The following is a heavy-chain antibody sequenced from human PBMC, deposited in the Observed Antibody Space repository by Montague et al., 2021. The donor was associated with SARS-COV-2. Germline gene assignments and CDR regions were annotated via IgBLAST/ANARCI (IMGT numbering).Heavy chain of an antibody. D-gene: IGHD2-15*01. CDR2: IYYSGSS. V-gene: IGHV4-59*01. J-gene: IGHJ4*02. CDR3: ASLWGYCSGGSCYYVY. CDR1: GGSISSYY. Sequence: SETLSLTCTVSGGSISSYYWSWIRQPPGKGLEWIGYIYYSGSSNYNPSLKSRVTISIDTSKNQFSLNLNSVTAADGAVYYCASLWGYCSGGSCYYVYWGQGALVTVSS.